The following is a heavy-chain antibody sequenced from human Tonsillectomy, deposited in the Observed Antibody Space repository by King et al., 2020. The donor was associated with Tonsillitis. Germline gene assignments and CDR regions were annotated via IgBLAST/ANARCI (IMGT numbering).Heavy chain of an antibody. V-gene: IGHV3-21*01. CDR1: GFTFSSYN. CDR2: ISTRSSYI. D-gene: IGHD6-13*01. CDR3: ARDRPLAAAGNTLDY. Sequence: VQLVESGGGLVKPGGSLRLSCAASGFTFSSYNMNWVRQAPGKGLEWVSSISTRSSYIYYADSVKGRFTISRDNAKNSLYLQMNSLRAEDTAVYYCARDRPLAAAGNTLDYWGQGTLVTVSS. J-gene: IGHJ4*02.